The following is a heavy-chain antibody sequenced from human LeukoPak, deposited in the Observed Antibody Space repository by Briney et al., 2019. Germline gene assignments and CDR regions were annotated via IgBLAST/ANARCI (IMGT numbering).Heavy chain of an antibody. Sequence: SETLSLTCTVSGYSINSGYYWVCIRQPPGKGLEWIGSIYRTGSINYNPSLKSRVTISLDTSKNQFSLKVNSVTAADTAVYYCATWTYYGDYRWGAFDIWGQGAMVTVSS. CDR1: GYSINSGYY. CDR3: ATWTYYGDYRWGAFDI. CDR2: IYRTGSI. D-gene: IGHD4-17*01. V-gene: IGHV4-38-2*02. J-gene: IGHJ3*02.